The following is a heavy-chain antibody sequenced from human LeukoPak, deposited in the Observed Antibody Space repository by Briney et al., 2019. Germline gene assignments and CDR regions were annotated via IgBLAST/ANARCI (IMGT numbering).Heavy chain of an antibody. D-gene: IGHD6-19*01. V-gene: IGHV4-59*13. CDR1: GGSISSDY. CDR3: ASAKQWLAFDI. Sequence: PSETLSLTCTVSGGSISSDYWNWIRQPPGKGLEWIGYIHYSGTTNYNPSLKSRVTISIDTSKIQFSLKLTSVTAADTAVYYCASAKQWLAFDIWGQGTMVTVSS. CDR2: IHYSGTT. J-gene: IGHJ3*02.